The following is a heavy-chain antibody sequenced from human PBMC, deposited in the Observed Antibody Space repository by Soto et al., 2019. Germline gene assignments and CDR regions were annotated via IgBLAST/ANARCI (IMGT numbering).Heavy chain of an antibody. V-gene: IGHV4-59*01. CDR2: IYYSGST. J-gene: IGHJ5*02. CDR3: ARDSPGYYDP. D-gene: IGHD1-26*01. Sequence: SETLSLTCTVSGGSISDKYWGWIRQSPGKGLEWIGYIYYSGSTNSNPSLKSRVTISIDPSKNQFSLKLRSVTPADTAVYYCARDSPGYYDPWGQGTQVTVSS. CDR1: GGSISDKY.